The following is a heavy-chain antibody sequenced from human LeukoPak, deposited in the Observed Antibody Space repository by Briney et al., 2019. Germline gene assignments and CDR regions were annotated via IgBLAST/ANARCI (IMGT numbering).Heavy chain of an antibody. Sequence: ASVKVSCKASGYTFTSYYMHWVRQAPGQGLEWMGIINPRGGSTSYAQKFQGRVTMTRDTSTSTVYMELSSLRSEDTAVYYCARQFYDYVWGSYRSNWFDPWGQGTLVTVSS. CDR1: GYTFTSYY. J-gene: IGHJ5*02. V-gene: IGHV1-46*01. CDR2: INPRGGST. CDR3: ARQFYDYVWGSYRSNWFDP. D-gene: IGHD3-16*02.